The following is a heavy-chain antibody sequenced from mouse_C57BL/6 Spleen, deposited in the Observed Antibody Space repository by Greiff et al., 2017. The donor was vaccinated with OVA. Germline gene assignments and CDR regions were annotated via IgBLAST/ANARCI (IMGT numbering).Heavy chain of an antibody. CDR2: INPNNGGT. J-gene: IGHJ2*01. Sequence: VQLQQSGPELVKPGASVKISCKASGYTFTDYYMNWVKQSHGKSLEWIGDINPNNGGTSYNQKFKGKATLTVDKSSSTAYMELRSLTPEDSAVYYCARLLPDYWGQGTTLTVSS. CDR3: ARLLPDY. CDR1: GYTFTDYY. D-gene: IGHD1-1*01. V-gene: IGHV1-26*01.